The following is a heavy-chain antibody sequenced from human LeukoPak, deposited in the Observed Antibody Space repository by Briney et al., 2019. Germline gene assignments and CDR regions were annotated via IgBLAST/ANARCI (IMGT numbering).Heavy chain of an antibody. D-gene: IGHD3-10*01. CDR3: ARGRGAITMVRGVIIKPFDP. Sequence: SETLSLTCTVSGGSISSGSYYWSWIRQPPGKGLEWIGEINHSGSTNYNPSLKSRVTISVDTSKNQFSLKLSSVTAADTAVYYCARGRGAITMVRGVIIKPFDPWGQGTLVTVSS. CDR2: INHSGST. V-gene: IGHV4-39*07. J-gene: IGHJ5*02. CDR1: GGSISSGSYY.